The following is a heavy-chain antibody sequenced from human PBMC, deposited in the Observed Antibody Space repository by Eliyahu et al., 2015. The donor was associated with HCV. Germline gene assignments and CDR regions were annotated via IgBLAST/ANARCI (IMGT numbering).Heavy chain of an antibody. CDR1: GFTFSAYY. Sequence: EAQLVESGGGLAQPGGSLRLSCAGSGFTFSAYYMGWVRQAPGERAGGVANIKEDGSKTYYVDSVKGRFTLSRDNAKNSLYLQMDSLRAEDTAVYYCATGSRGYGHYWGQGTLVTVSS. CDR3: ATGSRGYGHY. D-gene: IGHD6-25*01. CDR2: IKEDGSKT. V-gene: IGHV3-7*02. J-gene: IGHJ4*02.